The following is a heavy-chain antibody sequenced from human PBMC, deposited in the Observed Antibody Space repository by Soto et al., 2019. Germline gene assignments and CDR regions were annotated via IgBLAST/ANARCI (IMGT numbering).Heavy chain of an antibody. CDR2: IYWDDDK. J-gene: IGHJ6*03. Sequence: GSGPTLVNPPQPLTLTCTFSGFSLSTSGVGVGWIRQPPGKALEWLALIYWDDDKRYSPSLKSRLTITKDTSKNQVVLTMTNMDPVDTATYYCAHSINDYGDFPWVSRVVKTPYYYYYMDVWGKGTTVTVSS. V-gene: IGHV2-5*02. CDR3: AHSINDYGDFPWVSRVVKTPYYYYYMDV. CDR1: GFSLSTSGVG. D-gene: IGHD4-17*01.